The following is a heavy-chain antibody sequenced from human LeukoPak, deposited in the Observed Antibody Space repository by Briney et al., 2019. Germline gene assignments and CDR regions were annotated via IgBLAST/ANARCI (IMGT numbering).Heavy chain of an antibody. D-gene: IGHD3-3*01. CDR3: ARDLEWGNPPSY. V-gene: IGHV1-46*01. Sequence: VASVKVSCKASGYTFTSYDINWVRQAPGQGLEWMGIINPSSGSTSYAQKFQGRVTMTRDTSTSTVYMELSSLRSEDTAVYYCARDLEWGNPPSYWGQGTLVTVSS. CDR2: INPSSGST. J-gene: IGHJ4*02. CDR1: GYTFTSYD.